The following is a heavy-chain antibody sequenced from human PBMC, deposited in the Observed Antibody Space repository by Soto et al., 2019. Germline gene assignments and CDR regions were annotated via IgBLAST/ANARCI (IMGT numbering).Heavy chain of an antibody. V-gene: IGHV3-23*01. CDR2: ISGSGGST. CDR3: AKDFNSTLKLRYFDWLFTPPDAFDI. J-gene: IGHJ3*02. D-gene: IGHD3-9*01. CDR1: GFTFSSYA. Sequence: GGSLRLSCAASGFTFSSYAMSWVRQAPGKGLEWVSAISGSGGSTYYADSVKGRFTISRDNSKNTLYLQMNSLRAEDTAVYYCAKDFNSTLKLRYFDWLFTPPDAFDIWGQGTMVTVSS.